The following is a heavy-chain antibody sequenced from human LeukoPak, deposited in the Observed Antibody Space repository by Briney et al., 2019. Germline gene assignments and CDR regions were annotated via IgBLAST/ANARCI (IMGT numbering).Heavy chain of an antibody. J-gene: IGHJ5*02. CDR3: ARGHGSSSGYWFDP. Sequence: SETLSLTCAVYGGSFSGYYWSWIRQPPGKGLEWIGEINHSGSTNYNPSLKSRVTISVGTSKNQFSLKLSSVTAADTAVYYCARGHGSSSGYWFDPWGQGTLVTVSS. CDR1: GGSFSGYY. V-gene: IGHV4-34*01. D-gene: IGHD6-6*01. CDR2: INHSGST.